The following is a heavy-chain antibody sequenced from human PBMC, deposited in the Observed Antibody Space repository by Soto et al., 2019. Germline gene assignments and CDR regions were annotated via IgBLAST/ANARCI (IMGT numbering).Heavy chain of an antibody. V-gene: IGHV3-74*01. CDR2: INSDGSST. CDR1: GFTFSSYW. CDR3: ARRGYGDYRSHYYYGMDV. J-gene: IGHJ6*02. D-gene: IGHD4-17*01. Sequence: EVQLVESGGGLVQPGGSLRLSCAASGFTFSSYWMHWVRQAPGKGLVWVSRINSDGSSTSYADSVKGRFTISRDNAKNTLYLQMNSVRDENTAVYYCARRGYGDYRSHYYYGMDVWGQGTTVTDSS.